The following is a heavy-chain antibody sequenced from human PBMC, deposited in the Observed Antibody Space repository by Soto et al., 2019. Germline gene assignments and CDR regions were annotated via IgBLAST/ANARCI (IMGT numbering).Heavy chain of an antibody. J-gene: IGHJ4*02. V-gene: IGHV3-9*01. CDR3: AKDVGSYYYDTSAYHYDY. Sequence: GGSLRLSCVASGFIFEDYAMNWVRQGPGKGLEWVSGISWNSGTIGYADAVKGRFTISRDNAKNSLHLQMNSLRAEDTALYYCAKDVGSYYYDTSAYHYDYWGRGTQVTVS. D-gene: IGHD3-22*01. CDR2: ISWNSGTI. CDR1: GFIFEDYA.